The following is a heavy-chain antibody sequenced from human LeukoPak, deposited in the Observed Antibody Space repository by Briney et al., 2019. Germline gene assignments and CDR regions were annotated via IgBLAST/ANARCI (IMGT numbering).Heavy chain of an antibody. CDR2: IIPIFGTA. V-gene: IGHV1-69*13. D-gene: IGHD3-22*01. CDR1: GGTFSSYA. CDR3: ARVLESSGYAFDI. Sequence: GASVKVSCKASGGTFSSYAICWVRQAPGQGLEWMGGIIPIFGTANYAQKFQGRVTITADESTSTAYMELSSLRSEDTAVYYCARVLESSGYAFDIWGQGTMVTVSS. J-gene: IGHJ3*02.